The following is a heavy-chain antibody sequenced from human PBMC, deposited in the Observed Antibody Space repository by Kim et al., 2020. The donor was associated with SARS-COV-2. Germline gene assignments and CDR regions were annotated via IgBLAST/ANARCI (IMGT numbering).Heavy chain of an antibody. J-gene: IGHJ5*02. V-gene: IGHV3-66*01. CDR1: GFTVSRNY. D-gene: IGHD2-15*01. Sequence: GGSLRLSCAASGFTVSRNYIRWVRQAPGKGLEWVSLIYSDGTTYYADSVKGRFTISRDNSKNTLYLQMNSLRAEDTAIYYCARDRHCSGGYCYSAWGRGT. CDR3: ARDRHCSGGYCYSA. CDR2: IYSDGTT.